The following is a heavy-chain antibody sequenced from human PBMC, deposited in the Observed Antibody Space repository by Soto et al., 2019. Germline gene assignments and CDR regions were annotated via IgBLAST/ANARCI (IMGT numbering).Heavy chain of an antibody. CDR3: ARELERRSYYYYYGMDV. Sequence: ASVKVSCKASGYTVTGYYMHWVRQAPGQGLEWMGWINPNSGGTNYAQKFQGRVTMTRDTSISTAYMELSRLRSDDTAVYYCARELERRSYYYYYGMDVWGKGTTVTVSS. CDR1: GYTVTGYY. V-gene: IGHV1-2*02. D-gene: IGHD1-1*01. J-gene: IGHJ6*04. CDR2: INPNSGGT.